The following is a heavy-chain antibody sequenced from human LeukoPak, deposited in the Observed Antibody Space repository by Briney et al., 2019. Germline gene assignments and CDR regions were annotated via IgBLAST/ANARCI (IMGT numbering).Heavy chain of an antibody. Sequence: PGGSLRLSCAASGFTFGSYWMNWARRAPGKGLEWVANIKQDGSEKNYVDSVKGRFTISRDNAKNSLYLQMNNLRVEDTAMYYCAGGTGFIIKDWGQGTLVTVSS. CDR2: IKQDGSEK. V-gene: IGHV3-7*03. CDR3: AGGTGFIIKD. J-gene: IGHJ4*02. CDR1: GFTFGSYW. D-gene: IGHD3-9*01.